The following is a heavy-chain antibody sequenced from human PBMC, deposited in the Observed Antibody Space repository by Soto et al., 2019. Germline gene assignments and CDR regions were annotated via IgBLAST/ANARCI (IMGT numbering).Heavy chain of an antibody. D-gene: IGHD2-21*01. CDR2: IYVTGAV. CDR1: GAAINSGDYY. Sequence: PSETLSLTCSVSGAAINSGDYYWSWIRQVAGKGLGWIGHIYVTGAVDYNPSLRDRITISQDKSERQFSLNLRLVTAADTAVYYCARLRIATNNYKWFDPWGQGTLDTVS. CDR3: ARLRIATNNYKWFDP. J-gene: IGHJ5*02. V-gene: IGHV4-31*03.